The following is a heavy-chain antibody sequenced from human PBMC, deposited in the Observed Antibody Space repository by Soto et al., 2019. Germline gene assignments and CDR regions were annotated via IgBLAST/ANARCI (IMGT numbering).Heavy chain of an antibody. J-gene: IGHJ5*02. Sequence: SETLYITRAASRGAISSCGYSWSWIRQPPRKGLEWIAYIYHSGSTYYDPPLKCRLTISVDKSKTKFSLKLNSVAAADTAVYYCTRDPNGLTMVREDRFDPWGQGTLVTVSS. CDR1: RGAISSCGYS. V-gene: IGHV4-30-2*01. D-gene: IGHD3-10*01. CDR2: IYHSGST. CDR3: TRDPNGLTMVREDRFDP.